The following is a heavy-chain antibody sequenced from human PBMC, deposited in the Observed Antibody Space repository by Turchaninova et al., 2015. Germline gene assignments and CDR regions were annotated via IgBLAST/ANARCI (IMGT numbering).Heavy chain of an antibody. D-gene: IGHD6-6*01. Sequence: QVQLQQWGAGLLKPSETLSPACAVYGGSFSGYYWSWLRQPPGKGLEWIGEINHSGSTNYNPSLKSRVTISVDTSKNQFSLKLSSVTAADTAVYYCARVSPSIAARPCDYWGQGTLVTVSS. CDR1: GGSFSGYY. CDR3: ARVSPSIAARPCDY. CDR2: INHSGST. V-gene: IGHV4-34*01. J-gene: IGHJ4*02.